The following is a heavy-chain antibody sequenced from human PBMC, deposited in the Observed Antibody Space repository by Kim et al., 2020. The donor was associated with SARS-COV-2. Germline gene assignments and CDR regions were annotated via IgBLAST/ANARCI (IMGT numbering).Heavy chain of an antibody. CDR3: SRLSGGEFDP. CDR1: GVSVSSGSYY. V-gene: IGHV4-61*01. CDR2: IYYNGNT. D-gene: IGHD2-15*01. J-gene: IGHJ5*02. Sequence: SETLSLTCSVSGVSVSSGSYYWSWIRQTPGKGLEWIGYIYYNGNTNYNPSLKSRVRISLDTSKNQFSLTLSSVTAADTALYYCSRLSGGEFDPWGQENLV.